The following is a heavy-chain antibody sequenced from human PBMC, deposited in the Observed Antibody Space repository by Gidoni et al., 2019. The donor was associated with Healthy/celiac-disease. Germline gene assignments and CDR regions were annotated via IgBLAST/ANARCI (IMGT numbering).Heavy chain of an antibody. CDR1: GFTFSSYA. CDR3: AKVIAAAGRLGVYFDY. V-gene: IGHV3-23*01. D-gene: IGHD6-13*01. CDR2: ISGSGGST. Sequence: EVQLLESGGGLVQPGGSLRLSCAASGFTFSSYAMSWVRQAPGKGLEWVSAISGSGGSTYYADSVKGRFTISRDNSKNTLYLQMNSLRAEDTAVYYCAKVIAAAGRLGVYFDYWGQGTLVTVSS. J-gene: IGHJ4*02.